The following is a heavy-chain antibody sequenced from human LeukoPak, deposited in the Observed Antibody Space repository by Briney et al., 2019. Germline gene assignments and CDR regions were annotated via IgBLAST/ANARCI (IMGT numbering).Heavy chain of an antibody. CDR2: INPSAGTT. Sequence: ASVKVSCKASGYTFTTYFLHWVRQAPGQELEWMGMINPSAGTTNYAQNFQGRVTMTRDTSTSTVYMDLTSLRSEDTAVYYCAREAPGGYFDYWAQGTLVTVSS. CDR1: GYTFTTYF. D-gene: IGHD3-16*01. V-gene: IGHV1-46*01. CDR3: AREAPGGYFDY. J-gene: IGHJ4*02.